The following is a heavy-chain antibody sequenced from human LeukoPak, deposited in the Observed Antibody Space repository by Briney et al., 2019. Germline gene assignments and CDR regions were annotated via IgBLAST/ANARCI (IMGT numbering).Heavy chain of an antibody. J-gene: IGHJ4*02. CDR2: FDPEDGET. CDR1: GYTLTELS. CDR3: AREISSSACGY. D-gene: IGHD6-6*01. Sequence: ASVKVSCKVSGYTLTELSMHWVRQAPGKGLEWMGGFDPEDGETIYAQKFQGRVTMTRDMSTSTVYMELSSLRSEDTAVYYCAREISSSACGYWGQGTLVTVSS. V-gene: IGHV1-24*01.